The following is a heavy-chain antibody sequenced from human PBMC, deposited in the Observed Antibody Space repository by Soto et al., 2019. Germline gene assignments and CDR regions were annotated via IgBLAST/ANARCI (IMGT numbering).Heavy chain of an antibody. Sequence: QVQLQESGPGLVKPSETLSLTCTVSGGSVSSGSYYWSWIRQPPGKGLEWIGYIYYSGSTNYNPSLKSRVTISVDTSKNQFSLKLSSVTAADTAVYYCARVTIFGVVIHNWLDPWGQGTLVTVSS. CDR3: ARVTIFGVVIHNWLDP. CDR2: IYYSGST. J-gene: IGHJ5*02. D-gene: IGHD3-3*01. CDR1: GGSVSSGSYY. V-gene: IGHV4-61*01.